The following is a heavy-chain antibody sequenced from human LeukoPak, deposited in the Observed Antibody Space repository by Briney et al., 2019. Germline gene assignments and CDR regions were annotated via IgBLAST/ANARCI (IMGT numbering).Heavy chain of an antibody. CDR3: ARVYCSGGSCYSEIDY. CDR1: GYTFTSYG. CDR2: ISAYNGDT. D-gene: IGHD2-15*01. Sequence: ASVNVSCKASGYTFTSYGFSWVRQAPGQGLEWMGWISAYNGDTKYALNLQGRVTMTTDTSTSTAYMELRSLRSDDTAVYYCARVYCSGGSCYSEIDYWGQGTLVTVSS. J-gene: IGHJ4*02. V-gene: IGHV1-18*01.